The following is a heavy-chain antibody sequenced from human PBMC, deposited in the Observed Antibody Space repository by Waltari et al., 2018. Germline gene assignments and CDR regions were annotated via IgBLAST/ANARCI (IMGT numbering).Heavy chain of an antibody. D-gene: IGHD3-16*02. CDR3: ARRELRLGELSLGY. J-gene: IGHJ4*02. V-gene: IGHV3-48*03. CDR1: GFTFSSYE. Sequence: EVQLVESGGGLVQPGGSLRLSCAASGFTFSSYEMNWVRQAPGKGMEWVSYISSSGSTIDYAESVKGRFTISRDNAKNSLYLQMNSLRAEDTAVYYCARRELRLGELSLGYWGQGTLVTVSS. CDR2: ISSSGSTI.